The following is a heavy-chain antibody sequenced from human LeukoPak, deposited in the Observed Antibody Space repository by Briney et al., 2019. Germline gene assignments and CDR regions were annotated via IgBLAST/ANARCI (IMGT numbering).Heavy chain of an antibody. V-gene: IGHV4-59*11. J-gene: IGHJ5*02. D-gene: IGHD2-15*01. CDR2: IYYSGST. CDR1: GGSISSHY. CDR3: ARVQAKLLLGKYNWFDP. Sequence: SETLSLTCTVSGGSISSHYWSWIRQPPGKGLEWIGYIYYSGSTNYNPSLKSRVTISVDTSKNQFSLKLSSVTAADTAVYYCARVQAKLLLGKYNWFDPWGQGTLVTVSS.